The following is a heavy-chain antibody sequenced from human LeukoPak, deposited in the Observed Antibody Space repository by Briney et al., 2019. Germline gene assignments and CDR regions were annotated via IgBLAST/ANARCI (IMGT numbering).Heavy chain of an antibody. CDR3: ATGILTGYYLDY. CDR2: FDPEDGET. Sequence: ASVKVSCKVSGYTLTELSMHWVRQAPGKGLEWMGGFDPEDGETIYAQKFQGRVTMTEDTSTDTAYMELSSPRSEDTAMYYCATGILTGYYLDYWGQGTLITVSS. D-gene: IGHD3-9*01. J-gene: IGHJ4*02. CDR1: GYTLTELS. V-gene: IGHV1-24*01.